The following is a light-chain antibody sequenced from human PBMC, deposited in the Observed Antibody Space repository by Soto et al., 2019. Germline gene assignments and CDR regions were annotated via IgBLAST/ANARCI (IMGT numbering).Light chain of an antibody. CDR3: QQYETWPGT. J-gene: IGKJ1*01. CDR2: DAS. CDR1: QSVSGW. V-gene: IGKV1-5*01. Sequence: EILLTQSPSTPSLSVGETVTLPCRASQSVSGWLAWYQQKPGEAPKLLIYDASALPRGVPSRFSGSGSGTKFTLTIASLQPEDFATYYCQQYETWPGTFGPGTKVDIK.